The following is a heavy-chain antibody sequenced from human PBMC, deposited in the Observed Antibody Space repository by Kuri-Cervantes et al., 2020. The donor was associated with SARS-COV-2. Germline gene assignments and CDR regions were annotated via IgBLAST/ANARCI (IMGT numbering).Heavy chain of an antibody. CDR3: ARLGSGWPGIDF. D-gene: IGHD6-19*01. CDR1: GGSISSDY. CDR2: INYSGSS. Sequence: GSRRLSCTVSGGSISSDYWSWIRQPPGKGLEWIGFINYSGSSNYNPSLKSRVSISVDTSKNQFSLRLSSVTAADTAVYYCARLGSGWPGIDFWGQGTLVTVSS. V-gene: IGHV4-59*12. J-gene: IGHJ4*02.